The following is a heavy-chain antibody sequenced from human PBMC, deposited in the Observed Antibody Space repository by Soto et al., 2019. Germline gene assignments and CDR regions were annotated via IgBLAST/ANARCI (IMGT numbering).Heavy chain of an antibody. Sequence: PSETLSLTCTVSGGSISSYYWSWIRQPPGKGLEWIGYIYYSGSTNYNPSLKSRVTISVDTSKNQFSLKLSSVTAADTAVDYCASWFDEYYFDPWGQGTLVTVSS. D-gene: IGHD3-9*01. J-gene: IGHJ4*02. CDR2: IYYSGST. CDR1: GGSISSYY. V-gene: IGHV4-59*08. CDR3: ASWFDEYYFDP.